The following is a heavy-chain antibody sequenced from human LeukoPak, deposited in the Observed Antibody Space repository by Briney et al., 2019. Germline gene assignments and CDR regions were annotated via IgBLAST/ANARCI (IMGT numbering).Heavy chain of an antibody. V-gene: IGHV4-59*11. CDR2: IYYSGST. J-gene: IGHJ5*02. Sequence: SETLSLTCTVSGGSISSHYWSWIRQPPGKGLEWMGYIYYSGSTNYNPSLKSRVTISVDTSKNQFSLKLSSVTAADTAVYYCARDLYCSSTSCYTGGWFDPWGQGTLVTVSS. CDR1: GGSISSHY. D-gene: IGHD2-2*02. CDR3: ARDLYCSSTSCYTGGWFDP.